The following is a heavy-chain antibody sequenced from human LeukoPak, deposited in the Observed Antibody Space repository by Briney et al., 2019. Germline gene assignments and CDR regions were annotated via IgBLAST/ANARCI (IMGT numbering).Heavy chain of an antibody. CDR3: ARDCSSTSCPRGGYYGMDV. J-gene: IGHJ6*04. Sequence: SETLSLTCTVSGGSISSYYWSWIRQPPGKGLEWIGYSYYSGSTNYNTSLKSRVTISVDTYKNQFSLKLSSVTAADTAVYYCARDCSSTSCPRGGYYGMDVWGKGPTVTVSS. CDR1: GGSISSYY. CDR2: SYYSGST. V-gene: IGHV4-59*01. D-gene: IGHD2-2*01.